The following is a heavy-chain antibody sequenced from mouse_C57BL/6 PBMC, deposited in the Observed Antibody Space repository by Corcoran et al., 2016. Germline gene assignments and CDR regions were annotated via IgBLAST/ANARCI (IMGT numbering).Heavy chain of an antibody. CDR3: AREGDLLEDY. V-gene: IGHV1-26*01. D-gene: IGHD2-1*01. J-gene: IGHJ2*01. CDR2: INPNNGGT. Sequence: EVQLQQSGPELVMPGASVKISCKASGYTFTDYYMNWVKQSHGKSLEWIGDINPNNGGTSYNQKFKGKATLTVDKSSSTAYMELRSLTSEDSAVYYCAREGDLLEDYWGQGTTLTVSS. CDR1: GYTFTDYY.